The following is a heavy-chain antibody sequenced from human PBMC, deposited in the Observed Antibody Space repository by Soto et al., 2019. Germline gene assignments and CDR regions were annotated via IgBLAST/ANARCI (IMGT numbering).Heavy chain of an antibody. CDR1: GYTFTSYA. J-gene: IGHJ6*04. Sequence: ASVKVSCKASGYTFTSYAMHWVRQAPGQRLEWMGWMNPNSGNTGYAQKFQGRVTMTRNTSISTAYMELSSLRSEDTAVYYCARFIGDVWGKGTTVTVSS. V-gene: IGHV1-8*02. CDR3: ARFIGDV. CDR2: MNPNSGNT.